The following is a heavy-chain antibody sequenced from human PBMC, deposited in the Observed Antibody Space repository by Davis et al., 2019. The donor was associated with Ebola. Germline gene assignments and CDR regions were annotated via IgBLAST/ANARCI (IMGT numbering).Heavy chain of an antibody. Sequence: PGGSLRLSCAASGFTFSSYAMHWVRQAPGKGLEWVAVISYDGSNKYYADSVKGRFTISRDNSKNTLYLQMNSLRAEDTAVYYCAKGTEREWELLEGPYYYGMDVWGQGTTVTVSS. CDR1: GFTFSSYA. J-gene: IGHJ6*02. CDR2: ISYDGSNK. D-gene: IGHD1-26*01. CDR3: AKGTEREWELLEGPYYYGMDV. V-gene: IGHV3-30-3*01.